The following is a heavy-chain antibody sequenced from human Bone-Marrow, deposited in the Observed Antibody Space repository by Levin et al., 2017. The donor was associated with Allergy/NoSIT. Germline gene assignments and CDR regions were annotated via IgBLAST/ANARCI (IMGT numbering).Heavy chain of an antibody. CDR3: VRDWGFDY. CDR2: ITNNGGST. Sequence: QAGGSLRLSCSASGFIFSNYGMRWVRQSPGKGLETLSTITNNGGSTYYADSVKGRFTISRDNSKNTLYLQMSSLRPEDTAVYYCVRDWGFDYWGQGTLVTVSS. CDR1: GFIFSNYG. V-gene: IGHV3-64D*06. D-gene: IGHD3-16*01. J-gene: IGHJ4*02.